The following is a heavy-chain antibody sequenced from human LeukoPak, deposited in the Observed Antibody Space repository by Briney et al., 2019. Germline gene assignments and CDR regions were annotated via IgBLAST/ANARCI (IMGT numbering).Heavy chain of an antibody. CDR3: ANCGNSGRHLIDY. Sequence: LAGGSLRLSCVASGFTFTNYELNWVRQAPGKGLEWVSAISGRTGGTYYADSVKGRFTISRDNSKSTLYLQMDSLRAEDTAVYYCANCGNSGRHLIDYWGQGTLVTVSS. D-gene: IGHD5-12*01. J-gene: IGHJ4*02. CDR2: ISGRTGGT. CDR1: GFTFTNYE. V-gene: IGHV3-23*01.